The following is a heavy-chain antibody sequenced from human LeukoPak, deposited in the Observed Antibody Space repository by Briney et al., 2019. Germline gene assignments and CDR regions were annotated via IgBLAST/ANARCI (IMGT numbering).Heavy chain of an antibody. CDR2: IYYSGNT. J-gene: IGHJ4*02. V-gene: IGHV4-59*08. CDR3: ARHRDYDSGSYGFDY. Sequence: PSETLSLTCTVSGGSISSYYWSWIRQPPGKGLEWIGYIYYSGNTNYNPSLKSRVTISVDTSKNQFPLKLSPVTAADTAVYYCARHRDYDSGSYGFDYWGQGTLVTVSS. D-gene: IGHD3-10*01. CDR1: GGSISSYY.